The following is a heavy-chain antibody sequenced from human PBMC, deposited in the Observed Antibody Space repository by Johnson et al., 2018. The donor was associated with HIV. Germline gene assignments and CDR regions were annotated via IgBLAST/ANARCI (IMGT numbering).Heavy chain of an antibody. Sequence: VQLVESGGGVVRPGGSLRLSCAASGFTFDNYGMSWVRQAPGKGLEWVSGINWNGGSTGYAASVKGRFTISRDNAKNPRYLQMNSLRVEDTALYYCAREIGYCSGGSCYLAFDIWGQGTMVTVSS. CDR2: INWNGGST. V-gene: IGHV3-20*04. CDR1: GFTFDNYG. D-gene: IGHD2-15*01. J-gene: IGHJ3*02. CDR3: AREIGYCSGGSCYLAFDI.